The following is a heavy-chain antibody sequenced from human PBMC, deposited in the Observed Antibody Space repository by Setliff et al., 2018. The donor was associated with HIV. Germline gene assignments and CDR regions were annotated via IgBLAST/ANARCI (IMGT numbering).Heavy chain of an antibody. V-gene: IGHV1-2*02. CDR3: ARVQVGDPYYSYYYMDV. Sequence: GASVKVSCKTSGGSFDMHTISWVRQAPGQGLEFVGRINPNSGGTNYEQKFQGRVTMTRDTSISTAYMELSSLRSEDTAVYYCARVQVGDPYYSYYYMDVWGEGTTVTVSS. J-gene: IGHJ6*03. D-gene: IGHD2-8*02. CDR2: INPNSGGT. CDR1: GGSFDMHT.